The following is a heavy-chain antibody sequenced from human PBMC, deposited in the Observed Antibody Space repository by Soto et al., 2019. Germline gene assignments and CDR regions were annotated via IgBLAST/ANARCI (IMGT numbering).Heavy chain of an antibody. V-gene: IGHV3-30*03. CDR1: GFTFSNYG. D-gene: IGHD6-6*01. J-gene: IGHJ4*02. CDR3: ARDIAAPSFDY. CDR2: ISYHGSNK. Sequence: GGSLRLSCAASGFTFSNYGMHWVRQAPGEGLEWVAVISYHGSNKYYADSVKGRFTISRDNAKNSLYLQMNSLRAEDTAVYYCARDIAAPSFDYWGQGTVVTVYS.